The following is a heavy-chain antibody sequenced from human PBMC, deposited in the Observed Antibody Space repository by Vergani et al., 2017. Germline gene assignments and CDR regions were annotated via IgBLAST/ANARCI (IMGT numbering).Heavy chain of an antibody. CDR1: GGSISSSSYY. D-gene: IGHD3-3*01. V-gene: IGHV4-39*01. CDR3: ARVLRFLGWSESWFDP. J-gene: IGHJ5*02. Sequence: QLQLQESGPGLVKPSETLSLTCTVSGGSISSSSYYWGWIRQPPGKGLEWIGSIYYSGSTYYNPSLKSRVSISVDTSKNQFSLKLSSVTAADTAVYYCARVLRFLGWSESWFDPWGQGTLVTVSS. CDR2: IYYSGST.